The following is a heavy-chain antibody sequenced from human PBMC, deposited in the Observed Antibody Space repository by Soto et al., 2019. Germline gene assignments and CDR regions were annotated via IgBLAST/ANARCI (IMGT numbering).Heavy chain of an antibody. V-gene: IGHV4-59*12. Sequence: SETLSLTCTVSGGSISSYYWSWIRQPPGKGLEWIGYIYYSGSTNYNPSLKSRVTISVDTSKNQFSLKLSSVTAADTTVYYCARDKITGLFDYWGQGTLVTVSS. CDR3: ARDKITGLFDY. J-gene: IGHJ4*02. CDR1: GGSISSYY. D-gene: IGHD2-8*02. CDR2: IYYSGST.